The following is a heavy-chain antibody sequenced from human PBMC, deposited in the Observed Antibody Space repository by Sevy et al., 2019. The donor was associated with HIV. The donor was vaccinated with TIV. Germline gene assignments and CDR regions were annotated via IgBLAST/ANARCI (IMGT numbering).Heavy chain of an antibody. CDR3: VKTWFDP. CDR2: IDSSGGKT. J-gene: IGHJ5*02. V-gene: IGHV3-23*01. CDR1: GIKFTSYT. Sequence: GESLKISCATSGIKFTSYTMTWVRQAPGKGPEWVSSIDSSGGKTYYAVSVKGRFTISRDNSKNTLYLQMQDLTVEDTAVYYCVKTWFDPWGQGTLVTVSS.